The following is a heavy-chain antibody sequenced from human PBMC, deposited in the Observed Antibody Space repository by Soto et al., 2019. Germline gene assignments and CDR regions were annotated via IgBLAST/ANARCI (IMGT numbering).Heavy chain of an antibody. V-gene: IGHV1-69*12. D-gene: IGHD2-21*02. CDR1: GGTFSSYA. CDR3: ASCGGDCYSPAFDYYYYGMDV. Sequence: QVQLVQSGAEVKKPGSLVKVSCKASGGTFSSYAISWVRQAPGQGLEWMGGIIPIFGTANYAQKFQGRVTITADESTSTAYMELSSLRSEDTAVYYCASCGGDCYSPAFDYYYYGMDVWGQGTTVTVSS. CDR2: IIPIFGTA. J-gene: IGHJ6*02.